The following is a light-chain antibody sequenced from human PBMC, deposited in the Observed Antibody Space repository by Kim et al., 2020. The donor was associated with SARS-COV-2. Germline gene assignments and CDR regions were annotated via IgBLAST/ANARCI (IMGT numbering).Light chain of an antibody. CDR1: SSNIGSNY. V-gene: IGLV1-47*01. J-gene: IGLJ2*01. CDR2: RNH. CDR3: ATWDDSLGNVL. Sequence: GRRVTISCSGSSSNIGSNYVYWYQQLPGTAPKLLIYRNHQRPSGIPHRFSGSKSGTSASLAINELRSEDEADYHCATWDDSLGNVLFGGGTKLTVL.